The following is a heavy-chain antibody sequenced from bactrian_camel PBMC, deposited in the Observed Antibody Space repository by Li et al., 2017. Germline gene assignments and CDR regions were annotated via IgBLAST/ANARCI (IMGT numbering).Heavy chain of an antibody. CDR1: FYTDTSYC. D-gene: IGHD5*01. J-gene: IGHJ4*01. CDR3: AADAISCSRAATTGLGYEY. CDR2: LWTGGGTT. Sequence: QVQLVESGGSSVQTGDSLRLSCKGSFYTDTSYCMAWFRQAASGEERDGIASLWTGGGTTYYADSVEGRFTISQDNAKNTVYLQMDSLQPEDTAIYHCAADAISCSRAATTGLGYEYWGQGTQVTVS. V-gene: IGHV3S1*01.